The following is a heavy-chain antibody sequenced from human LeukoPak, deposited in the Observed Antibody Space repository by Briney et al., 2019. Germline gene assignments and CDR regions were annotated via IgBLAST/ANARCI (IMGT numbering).Heavy chain of an antibody. J-gene: IGHJ4*02. CDR1: GFTFSSYW. CDR3: ARDYRRWFGELSLYDY. CDR2: IKQDGSEQ. Sequence: PGGSLRLSCAASGFTFSSYWMSWVRQAPGKGLEWVANIKQDGSEQYYVDSVKGRFTISRDNAKNSLYLQMNSLRAEDTAVYYCARDYRRWFGELSLYDYWGQGTLVTVSS. V-gene: IGHV3-7*03. D-gene: IGHD3-10*01.